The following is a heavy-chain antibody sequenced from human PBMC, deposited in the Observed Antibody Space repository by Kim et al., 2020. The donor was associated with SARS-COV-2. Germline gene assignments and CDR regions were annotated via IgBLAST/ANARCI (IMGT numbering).Heavy chain of an antibody. D-gene: IGHD1-26*01. V-gene: IGHV4-59*08. J-gene: IGHJ5*02. CDR3: ARHVYGETVFDP. Sequence: NYNPTLKSRVTISVDTSKNQFSLKLSSVTAADTAVYYCARHVYGETVFDPWGQGTLVTVSS.